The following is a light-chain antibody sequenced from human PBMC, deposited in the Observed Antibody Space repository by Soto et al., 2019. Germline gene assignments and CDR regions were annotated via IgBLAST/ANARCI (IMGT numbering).Light chain of an antibody. J-gene: IGLJ1*01. CDR1: SSDVGGYNY. CDR2: NVS. Sequence: QSVLTQAASVSGSPGQSITISCTGTSSDVGGYNYVSWYQQLPGKVPKLLIYNVSNRPSGVSHRFSGSKSGNTASLTISGLQAQDEADYFCTSSTSGSLYVFGTGTKVTVL. CDR3: TSSTSGSLYV. V-gene: IGLV2-14*01.